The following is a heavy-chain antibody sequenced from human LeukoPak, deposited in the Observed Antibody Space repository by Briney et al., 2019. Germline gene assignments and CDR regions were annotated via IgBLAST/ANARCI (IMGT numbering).Heavy chain of an antibody. J-gene: IGHJ3*02. CDR2: IYYSGST. CDR1: GGSISSYY. V-gene: IGHV4-59*01. D-gene: IGHD3-3*01. Sequence: SETLSLTCTVSGGSISSYYWSWIRQPPGKGLEWIGYIYYSGSTNYNPSLKSRVTISVDTSKNQFSLKLSSVTAADTAVYSCAIRRITFFGVVHAFDMGGQGKMDTVS. CDR3: AIRRITFFGVVHAFDM.